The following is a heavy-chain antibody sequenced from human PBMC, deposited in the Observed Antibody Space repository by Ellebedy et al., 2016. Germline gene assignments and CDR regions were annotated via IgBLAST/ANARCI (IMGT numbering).Heavy chain of an antibody. V-gene: IGHV3-15*01. CDR2: IKSKSDGGTT. J-gene: IGHJ4*02. D-gene: IGHD1-1*01. CDR1: RFTFNDAW. Sequence: GGSLRLXXAASRFTFNDAWMSWVRQAPGKGLEWVGRIKSKSDGGTTDYAAPVKGRFTISRDDSKNTLYLQMNSLKTEDTAVYYCTTDVDNWNDGFDCWGQGTLVTVSS. CDR3: TTDVDNWNDGFDC.